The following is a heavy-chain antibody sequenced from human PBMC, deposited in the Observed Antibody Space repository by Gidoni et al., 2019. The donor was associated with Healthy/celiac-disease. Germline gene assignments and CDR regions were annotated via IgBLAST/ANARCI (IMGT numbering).Heavy chain of an antibody. J-gene: IGHJ6*04. CDR2: IKQDGSEK. V-gene: IGHV3-7*03. CDR1: GFTFSSYW. Sequence: EVQLVESGGGLVQPGGSLRLSCAASGFTFSSYWMSWVRQAPGKGLGWVANIKQDGSEKYYLDSVKGRFTISRDNAKNSLYLQMNSLRAEDTAVYYCARDHSNSSWGMDVWGKGTTVPAPS. CDR3: ARDHSNSSWGMDV. D-gene: IGHD6-6*01.